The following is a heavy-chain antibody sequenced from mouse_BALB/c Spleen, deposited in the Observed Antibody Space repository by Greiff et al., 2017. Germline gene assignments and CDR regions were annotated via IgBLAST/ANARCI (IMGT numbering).Heavy chain of an antibody. Sequence: QVQLQQSGPGLVQPSQSLSLTCTASGFSLTSYGVHWVRQSPGKGLEWLGVIWSGGSTDYYAAFITRLSISKDNSKSQVFFKMNSLQADDTAVYYCARSRDNYAMDYWGQGTSVTVSS. CDR2: IWSGGST. J-gene: IGHJ4*01. CDR1: GFSLTSYG. CDR3: ARSRDNYAMDY. V-gene: IGHV2-4-1*01.